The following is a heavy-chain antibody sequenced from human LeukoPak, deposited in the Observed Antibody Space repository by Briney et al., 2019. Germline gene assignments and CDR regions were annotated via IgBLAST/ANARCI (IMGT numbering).Heavy chain of an antibody. V-gene: IGHV4-30-4*01. CDR3: ARGEAMAKNWYFDL. Sequence: SQTLSLTCTVSGGSISSGDYYWSWIRQPPGKGLEWIGYIYYSGSTYYNPSLKSRVTISVDTSKNQFSLKLSSVTAADTAVYYCARGEAMAKNWYFDLWGRGTLVTVSS. J-gene: IGHJ2*01. CDR2: IYYSGST. D-gene: IGHD5-18*01. CDR1: GGSISSGDYY.